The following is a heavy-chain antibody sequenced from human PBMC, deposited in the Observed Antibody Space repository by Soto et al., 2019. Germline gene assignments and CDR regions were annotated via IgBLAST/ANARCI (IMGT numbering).Heavy chain of an antibody. V-gene: IGHV1-2*02. CDR2: INPNSGGT. J-gene: IGHJ6*02. CDR3: ATTPYSSSSLYYYGMDV. D-gene: IGHD6-6*01. Sequence: ASVKVSCKASGYTFTGYYMQWVRQAPGQGLEWMGWINPNSGGTNYAQKFQGRVTMTRDTSISTAYMELSRLRSDDTAVYYCATTPYSSSSLYYYGMDVWGQGTMVTVSS. CDR1: GYTFTGYY.